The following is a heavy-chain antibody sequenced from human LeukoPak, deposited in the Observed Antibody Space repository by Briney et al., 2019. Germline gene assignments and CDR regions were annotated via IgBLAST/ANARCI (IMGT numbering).Heavy chain of an antibody. CDR2: VFYSGDT. V-gene: IGHV4-59*13. Sequence: SETLSLTCTVSGGSIPSYCWTWIRQPPGKGLEWIGYVFYSGDTNYNPSLKSRVTISVDASRNQFSLRLRSVTAADTALYYCARGIATAGTLDFWGQGTLVTVSS. D-gene: IGHD6-13*01. CDR1: GGSIPSYC. J-gene: IGHJ4*02. CDR3: ARGIATAGTLDF.